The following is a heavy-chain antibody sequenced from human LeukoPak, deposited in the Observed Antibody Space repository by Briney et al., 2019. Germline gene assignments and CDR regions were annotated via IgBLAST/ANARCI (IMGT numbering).Heavy chain of an antibody. D-gene: IGHD3-22*01. V-gene: IGHV3-23*01. CDR2: ISGSGDNT. CDR1: GFTFSSYA. CDR3: AKGRRNYFDTSAGAFDI. J-gene: IGHJ3*02. Sequence: GGSLRLSCAASGFTFSSYAMSWVRQAPGKGLEWVSAISGSGDNTYYADSVKGRFTISRDSSKNTLYLQMNSLRAEDTAVYYCAKGRRNYFDTSAGAFDIWGQGTLVTVSS.